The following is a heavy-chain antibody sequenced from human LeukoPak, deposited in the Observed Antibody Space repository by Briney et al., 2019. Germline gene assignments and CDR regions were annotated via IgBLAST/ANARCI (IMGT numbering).Heavy chain of an antibody. CDR1: GFTFSSFS. J-gene: IGHJ4*02. CDR3: ARIGSSGVGY. Sequence: GGSLRLSCAASGFTFSSFSVNWVRQAPGKGLEWVSSISSSGTSTYYADSVKGRFTISRDNAKNSLYLQMNSLRAEDTALYYCARIGSSGVGYWGQGTLVTVSS. D-gene: IGHD6-19*01. CDR2: ISSSGTST. V-gene: IGHV3-21*01.